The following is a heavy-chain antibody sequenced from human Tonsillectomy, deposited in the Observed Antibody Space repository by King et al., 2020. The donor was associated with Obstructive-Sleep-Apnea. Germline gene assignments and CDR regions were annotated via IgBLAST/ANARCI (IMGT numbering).Heavy chain of an antibody. CDR2: INHSGST. D-gene: IGHD2-2*01. CDR3: ASLKLGYCSSTSCLSYYYYGMDV. CDR1: GGSFSGYY. Sequence: VQLQQWGAGLLKPSETLSLTCAVYGGSFSGYYWSWIRQPPGKGLEWIGEINHSGSTNYNPSLKSRVTISVDTSKNQFSLKLSSVTAADTAVYYCASLKLGYCSSTSCLSYYYYGMDVWGQGTTVTVSS. J-gene: IGHJ6*02. V-gene: IGHV4-34*01.